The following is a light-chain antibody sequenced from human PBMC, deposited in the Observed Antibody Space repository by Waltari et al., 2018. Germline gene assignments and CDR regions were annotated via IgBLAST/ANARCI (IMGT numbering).Light chain of an antibody. Sequence: EIVLTQSPDTLSFSPGESATLACRASESISKYLAWYQQKPGQAPRLLIYHSSSRSSGLPDRFSGSGFGTDFSLTINRLEPEDFALYYCQHCVNLPATFGQGTKLEIK. J-gene: IGKJ1*01. V-gene: IGKV3-20*01. CDR3: QHCVNLPAT. CDR1: ESISKY. CDR2: HSS.